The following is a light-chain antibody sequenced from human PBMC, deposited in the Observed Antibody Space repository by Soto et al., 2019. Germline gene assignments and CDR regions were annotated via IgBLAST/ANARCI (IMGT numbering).Light chain of an antibody. Sequence: QSVLSHPASGSGTPGQSITISCTGTSVGNYVSWYQQHPGKAPNLIIFEVTNRPSGVSDRFSVSQSDNTASLTISGLQAEDEADYCCSSYTSTTTWVFG. CDR2: EVT. CDR1: SVGNY. V-gene: IGLV2-14*01. CDR3: SSYTSTTTWV. J-gene: IGLJ3*02.